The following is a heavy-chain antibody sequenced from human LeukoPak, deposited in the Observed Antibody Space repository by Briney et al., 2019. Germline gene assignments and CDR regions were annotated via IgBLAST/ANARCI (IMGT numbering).Heavy chain of an antibody. V-gene: IGHV1-18*01. D-gene: IGHD2-2*02. CDR2: ISAYNGNT. J-gene: IGHJ5*02. CDR3: ARGGRVYCSSTSCYTDWFDP. CDR1: GYTFTSYG. Sequence: EASVKVSCKASGYTFTSYGISWVRQPPGQGLEWMGWISAYNGNTNYAQKLQGRVTMTTDTSTSTAYMELRSLRSDDTAVYYCARGGRVYCSSTSCYTDWFDPWGQGTLVTVSS.